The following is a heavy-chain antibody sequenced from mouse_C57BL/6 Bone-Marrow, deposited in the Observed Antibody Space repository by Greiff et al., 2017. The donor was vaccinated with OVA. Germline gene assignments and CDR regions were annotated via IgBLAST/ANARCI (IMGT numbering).Heavy chain of an antibody. CDR3: ARDPWYYGSPYYFDY. Sequence: EVKLMESGGGLVKPGGSLKLSCAASGFTFSSYAMSWVRQTPEKRLEWVATISDGGSYTYYPDNVKGRFTISRDNAKNNLYLQMSHLKSEDTAMYYCARDPWYYGSPYYFDYWGQGTTLTVSS. D-gene: IGHD1-1*01. CDR2: ISDGGSYT. J-gene: IGHJ2*01. CDR1: GFTFSSYA. V-gene: IGHV5-4*01.